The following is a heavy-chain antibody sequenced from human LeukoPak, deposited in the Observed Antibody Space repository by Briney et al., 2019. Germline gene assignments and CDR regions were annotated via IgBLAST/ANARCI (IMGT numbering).Heavy chain of an antibody. J-gene: IGHJ5*02. CDR3: ARVGSSWFNNWFDP. CDR2: IYHSGST. Sequence: SETLSLTCTVSGYSISSGYYWGWIRPPPGKGLEWIGSIYHSGSTYYNPSLKSRVTISVDTSKNQFSLKLSSVTAADTAVYYCARVGSSWFNNWFDPWGQGTLVTVSS. V-gene: IGHV4-38-2*02. CDR1: GYSISSGYY. D-gene: IGHD6-13*01.